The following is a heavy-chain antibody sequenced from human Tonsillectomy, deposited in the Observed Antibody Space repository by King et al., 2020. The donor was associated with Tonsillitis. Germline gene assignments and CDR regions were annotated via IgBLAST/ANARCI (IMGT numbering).Heavy chain of an antibody. CDR3: ARARTALRYFDWLSEDAFDI. Sequence: VKLVESGAEVKKPGASVTVSCKASGYTFTTYYMHWVRQAPGQGLEWMGIINPSGGSTSYAQQFQGRVTMTRATSTSTVYMELSSLRSEDTAVYYCARARTALRYFDWLSEDAFDIWGQGTMVTVSS. V-gene: IGHV1-46*01. CDR2: INPSGGST. J-gene: IGHJ3*02. D-gene: IGHD3-9*01. CDR1: GYTFTTYY.